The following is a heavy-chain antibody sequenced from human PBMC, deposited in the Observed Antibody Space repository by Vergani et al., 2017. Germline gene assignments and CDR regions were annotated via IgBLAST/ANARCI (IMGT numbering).Heavy chain of an antibody. CDR3: ASRYCSSTSCYAGHYYYYYGMDV. J-gene: IGHJ6*02. Sequence: EVQLVESGGGLVQPGGSLRLSCAASGFTFSSYAMSWVRQAPGKGLEWVSAISGSGGSTYYADSVKGRFTISRDNSKNTLYLQMNSLRAEDTAVYYCASRYCSSTSCYAGHYYYYYGMDVWGQGTTVTVSS. V-gene: IGHV3-23*04. CDR1: GFTFSSYA. CDR2: ISGSGGST. D-gene: IGHD2-2*01.